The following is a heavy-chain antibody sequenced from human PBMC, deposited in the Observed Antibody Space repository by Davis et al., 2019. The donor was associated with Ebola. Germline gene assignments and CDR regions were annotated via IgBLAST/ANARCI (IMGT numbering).Heavy chain of an antibody. J-gene: IGHJ6*02. Sequence: GGSLRLSCAASGLTFNSHAMSWVRQAPGKGLEWVSVIYSGGSTYYADSVKGRFTISRDNSKNTLYFQMDSLTAEDTAVYYCARGGETVTGTASHGMDVWGQGTTVTVSS. CDR2: IYSGGST. V-gene: IGHV3-66*01. D-gene: IGHD1-14*01. CDR3: ARGGETVTGTASHGMDV. CDR1: GLTFNSHA.